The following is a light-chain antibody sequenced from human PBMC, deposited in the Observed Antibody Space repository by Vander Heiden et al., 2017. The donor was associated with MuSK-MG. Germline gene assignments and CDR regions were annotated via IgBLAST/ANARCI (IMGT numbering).Light chain of an antibody. Sequence: DIQMTQSPSTLSASVGDRVTITCRASQSISSWLAWYQQIPGKAPKLLIYHASSLQSGVPSRFSGSGSGTEFTLTISSLQPDHFATYYCQQDNLFSQTFGQGTKVEIK. CDR3: QQDNLFSQT. CDR1: QSISSW. V-gene: IGKV1-5*01. CDR2: HAS. J-gene: IGKJ1*01.